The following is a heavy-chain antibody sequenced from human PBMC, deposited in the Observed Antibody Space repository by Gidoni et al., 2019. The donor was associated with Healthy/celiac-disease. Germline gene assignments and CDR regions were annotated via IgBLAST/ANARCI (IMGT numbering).Heavy chain of an antibody. V-gene: IGHV1-2*02. CDR2: INPNSGGT. CDR1: GYTFTGYY. Sequence: QVQLVQAGAEVKKPGASVKVSCKAAGYTFTGYYMHWVRQAPGQGLEWMGWINPNSGGTTYAQKFQGRVTMTRDTSISTAYMELSRLRSDDTAVYYCARGQITFGGVIVNLDYWGQGTLVTV. J-gene: IGHJ4*02. CDR3: ARGQITFGGVIVNLDY. D-gene: IGHD3-16*02.